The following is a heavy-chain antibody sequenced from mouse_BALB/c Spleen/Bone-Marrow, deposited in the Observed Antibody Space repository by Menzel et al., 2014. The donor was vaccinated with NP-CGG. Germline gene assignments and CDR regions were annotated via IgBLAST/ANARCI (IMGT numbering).Heavy chain of an antibody. D-gene: IGHD2-3*01. Sequence: EVNLVESGPELVKPGASVKISCRASGYTFTDYNMHWVKQSHGESLEWIGYIYPYSGNTAYNQRFKNKATSTVDNSSSTAHMELRSLTSEDSAVYYCARFDDDYWGFAHWGQGTLVTVSA. CDR3: ARFDDDYWGFAH. V-gene: IGHV1S29*02. J-gene: IGHJ3*01. CDR2: IYPYSGNT. CDR1: GYTFTDYN.